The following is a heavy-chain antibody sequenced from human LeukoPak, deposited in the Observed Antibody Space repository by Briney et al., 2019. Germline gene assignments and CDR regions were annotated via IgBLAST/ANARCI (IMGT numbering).Heavy chain of an antibody. CDR2: ISGSGDTT. D-gene: IGHD6-6*01. CDR3: VKQYSSSSSDP. Sequence: PGGSLRLSCAASGFTFSSSAMSWVRQAPGKGLEWVSGISGSGDTTYYAESVKGRFTISRDNSKNTLSLQMNSLRGEDTAVYYCVKQYSSSSSDPWGQGTLVTVSS. J-gene: IGHJ5*02. CDR1: GFTFSSSA. V-gene: IGHV3-23*01.